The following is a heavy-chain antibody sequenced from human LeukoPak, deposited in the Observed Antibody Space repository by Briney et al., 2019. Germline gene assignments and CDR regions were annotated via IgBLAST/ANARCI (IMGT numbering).Heavy chain of an antibody. CDR1: GFTFSSYE. CDR2: ISGSGGTI. CDR3: AKSRSGYALFDY. Sequence: GGSLRLSCAASGFTFSSYEMNWVRQAPGKGLEWVSSISGSGGTIYYADSVKGRFTISRDNSKNTLYLQMNTLRAVDTAVYYCAKSRSGYALFDYWGQGFLVTVSS. V-gene: IGHV3-23*01. J-gene: IGHJ4*02. D-gene: IGHD5-12*01.